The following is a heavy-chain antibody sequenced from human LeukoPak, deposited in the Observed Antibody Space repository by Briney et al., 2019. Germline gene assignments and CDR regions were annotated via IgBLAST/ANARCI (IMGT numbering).Heavy chain of an antibody. V-gene: IGHV5-10-1*01. D-gene: IGHD5-24*01. J-gene: IGHJ4*02. Sequence: GGSLKISCKGSGYSFTTYWISWVRQMPGKGLEWMGTIDPSDSYTNYSPSFQGHVTISADKSISTAYLQWSSLKASDTAMYYCARQTATINYFDYWGQGTLVTVSS. CDR1: GYSFTTYW. CDR3: ARQTATINYFDY. CDR2: IDPSDSYT.